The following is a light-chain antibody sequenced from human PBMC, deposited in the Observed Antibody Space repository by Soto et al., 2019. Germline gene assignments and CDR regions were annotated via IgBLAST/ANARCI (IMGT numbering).Light chain of an antibody. CDR1: LRISSD. V-gene: IGKV1-39*01. CDR3: QQSYTTPRT. J-gene: IGKJ2*01. Sequence: DIQMTQSPSSLSASVGDRVTITCRASLRISSDLNWFQQKPGKAPKVLIFGASSLQSGVPSRFSGSGSVTEFTLTISSLQREDSATYYCQQSYTTPRTFGQGTKLEIK. CDR2: GAS.